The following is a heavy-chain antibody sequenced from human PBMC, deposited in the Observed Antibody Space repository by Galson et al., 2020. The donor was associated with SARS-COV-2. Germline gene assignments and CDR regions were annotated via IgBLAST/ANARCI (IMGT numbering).Heavy chain of an antibody. V-gene: IGHV3-30-3*01. CDR2: MSNDGTNE. J-gene: IGHJ4*02. CDR1: GFTFNSYS. Sequence: GGSLRLSCAGSGFTFNSYSLHWVRQAPGKGLEWVAVMSNDGTNEYYADSVKGPFTISRDNSKNTLYLQMNSLRTEDTAVYFCARDPYSSSSFADYWGQGTLVTVSS. D-gene: IGHD6-6*01. CDR3: ARDPYSSSSFADY.